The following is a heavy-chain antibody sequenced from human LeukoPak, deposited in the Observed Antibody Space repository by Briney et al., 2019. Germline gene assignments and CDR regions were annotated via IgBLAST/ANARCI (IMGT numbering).Heavy chain of an antibody. D-gene: IGHD3-3*01. CDR1: GYSISSGYY. Sequence: NASETLSLTCAVSGYSISSGYYWGWIRQPPGKGLEWIGSIYHSGSTYYNPSLKSRVTISVDTSKNQFSLKLSSVTAADTAVYYCAKQTVDFWRAQGRFDPWGQGTLVTVSS. CDR3: AKQTVDFWRAQGRFDP. CDR2: IYHSGST. J-gene: IGHJ5*02. V-gene: IGHV4-38-2*01.